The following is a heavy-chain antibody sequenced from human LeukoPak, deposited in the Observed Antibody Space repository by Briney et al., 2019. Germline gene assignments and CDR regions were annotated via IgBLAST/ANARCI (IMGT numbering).Heavy chain of an antibody. D-gene: IGHD5-12*01. CDR3: ARHSGYSKRVGRYFDY. CDR1: GGSISPYY. V-gene: IGHV4-59*08. J-gene: IGHJ4*02. CDR2: IYYTGST. Sequence: SETLSLTCSVSGGSISPYYWSWIRQPPGKGLEWIGYIYYTGSTNYNPSLKSRVTISVDTSKNQSSLKLSSVTAADTAVYYCARHSGYSKRVGRYFDYWGQGTLVTVSS.